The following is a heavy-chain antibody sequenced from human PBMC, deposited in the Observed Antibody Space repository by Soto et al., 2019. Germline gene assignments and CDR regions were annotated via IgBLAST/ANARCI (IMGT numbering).Heavy chain of an antibody. D-gene: IGHD6-13*01. CDR3: ARGIAAAGGDYFDY. Sequence: PSETLSLPCTVSGGSISSGGYYWSWIRQPPGKGLEWIGYIYYSGSTYYNPSLKSRVTISVDTSKNQFSLKLSSVTAADTAVYYCARGIAAAGGDYFDYWGQGTLVTVSS. V-gene: IGHV4-31*03. J-gene: IGHJ4*02. CDR1: GGSISSGGYY. CDR2: IYYSGST.